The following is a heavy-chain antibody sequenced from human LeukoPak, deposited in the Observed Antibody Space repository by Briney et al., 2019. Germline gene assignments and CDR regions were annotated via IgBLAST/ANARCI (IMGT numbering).Heavy chain of an antibody. Sequence: QPGGSLRLSCAASGFTFDDYAMHWVRQAPGKGLEWVSGISWNSGSIGYADSVKGRFTISRDNAKNSLYLQMNSLRAEDTALYYFEKNREGADVFNIGGKGKMATVSS. CDR2: ISWNSGSI. J-gene: IGHJ3*02. CDR1: GFTFDDYA. V-gene: IGHV3-9*01. CDR3: EKNREGADVFNI.